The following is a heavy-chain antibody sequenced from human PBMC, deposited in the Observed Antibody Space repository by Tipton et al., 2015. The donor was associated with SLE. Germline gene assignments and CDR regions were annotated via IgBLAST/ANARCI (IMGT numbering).Heavy chain of an antibody. CDR2: IYTTGST. J-gene: IGHJ5*02. D-gene: IGHD6-19*01. CDR1: GGSISSGSYY. V-gene: IGHV4-61*09. CDR3: ARGYSSGWSDA. Sequence: TLSLTCTVSGGSISSGSYYWSWIRQPAGKGLEWIGYIYTTGSTNYNPSLKSRVTISVDTSKNQFSLKLYSVTAADTAVYYCARGYSSGWSDAWGQGTLVTVSS.